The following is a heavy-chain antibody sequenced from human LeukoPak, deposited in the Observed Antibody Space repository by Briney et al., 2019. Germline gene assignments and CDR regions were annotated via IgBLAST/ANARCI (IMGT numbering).Heavy chain of an antibody. D-gene: IGHD2-15*01. V-gene: IGHV3-23*01. CDR3: AKDGRCSGGSCYHYAFDY. CDR2: ISGSGGST. CDR1: GFTFSSYA. Sequence: GSLRLSCAASGFTFSSYAMSWVRQAPGKGLEWVSAISGSGGSTYYADSVKGRFTISRDNSKNTLYLQMNSLRAEDTAVYYCAKDGRCSGGSCYHYAFDYWGQGTLVTVSS. J-gene: IGHJ4*02.